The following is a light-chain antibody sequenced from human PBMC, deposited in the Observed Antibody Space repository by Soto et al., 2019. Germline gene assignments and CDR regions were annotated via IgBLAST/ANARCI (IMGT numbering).Light chain of an antibody. Sequence: AIQVTQSPSSLSASVGDRVTITCRTSQGIRSALGWYQQKPGKVPKLLIYAASTLQSGVPSRFSGSGSGRDFTLIISRLEPEDVAVYYCQQFAGSFGGGTKVDI. CDR3: QQFAGS. CDR2: AAS. CDR1: QGIRSA. J-gene: IGKJ4*02. V-gene: IGKV1-6*01.